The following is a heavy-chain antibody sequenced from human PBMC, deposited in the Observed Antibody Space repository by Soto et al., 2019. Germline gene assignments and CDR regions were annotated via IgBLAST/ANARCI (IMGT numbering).Heavy chain of an antibody. D-gene: IGHD3-22*01. J-gene: IGHJ4*02. CDR1: GFTFSDYY. Sequence: GGSLRLSCAASGFTFSDYYMSWIRQAPGKGLEWVSYMSSSDTMIFYADSVKGRFTLSRDNANNSQYLQIKRLLPEHTDVYYCARDVGYYDSSGYFDCWGQGTLVTVSS. CDR2: MSSSDTMI. V-gene: IGHV3-11*01. CDR3: ARDVGYYDSSGYFDC.